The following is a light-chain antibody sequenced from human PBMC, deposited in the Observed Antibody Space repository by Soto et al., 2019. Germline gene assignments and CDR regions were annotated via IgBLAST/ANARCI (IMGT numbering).Light chain of an antibody. CDR3: QQYNNWPPYT. V-gene: IGKV4-1*01. CDR1: QSVLYSSNNKSY. Sequence: DIVMTQSPDSLAVSLGERATINCKSSQSVLYSSNNKSYLAWYQQKPGQPPKLLIYWASTRESGVPDRFSGSGSGTDFTLTISSLQAEDVAVYYCQQYNNWPPYTFGQGTKVDIK. J-gene: IGKJ2*01. CDR2: WAS.